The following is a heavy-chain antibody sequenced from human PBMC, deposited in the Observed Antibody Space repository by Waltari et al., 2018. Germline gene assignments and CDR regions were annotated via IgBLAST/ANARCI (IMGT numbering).Heavy chain of an antibody. V-gene: IGHV4-39*01. CDR1: GGSISSSSYY. J-gene: IGHJ4*02. CDR2: IYYSGST. D-gene: IGHD3-9*01. CDR3: ARRKGYDSLTGFPYPFDY. Sequence: QLQLQESGPGLVKPSETLSLTCTVSGGSISSSSYYWGWIRQPPGRGLEWIGSIYYSGSTSNNPSLKSRVTISVDTSKNQFSLKLSSVTAADTAVYYCARRKGYDSLTGFPYPFDYWGQGTLVTVSS.